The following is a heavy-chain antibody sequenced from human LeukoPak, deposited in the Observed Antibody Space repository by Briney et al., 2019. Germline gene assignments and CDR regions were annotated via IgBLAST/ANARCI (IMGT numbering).Heavy chain of an antibody. D-gene: IGHD4-23*01. CDR2: IRYDGSNK. J-gene: IGHJ6*02. V-gene: IGHV3-30*02. Sequence: GGSLRLSCAASGFTFSSYGMHWVRQAPGKGLEWVAFIRYDGSNKYYADSVKGRFTISRDNAKNSLYLQMNSLRAEDTAVYYCARDYGGNLGYYYYGMDVWGQGTTVTVSS. CDR1: GFTFSSYG. CDR3: ARDYGGNLGYYYYGMDV.